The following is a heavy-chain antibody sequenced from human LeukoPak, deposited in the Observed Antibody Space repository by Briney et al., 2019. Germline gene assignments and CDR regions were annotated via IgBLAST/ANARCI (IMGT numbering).Heavy chain of an antibody. CDR2: INPSGGST. CDR3: ARDGSLCSGGSCDTLWFDY. D-gene: IGHD2-15*01. V-gene: IGHV1-46*01. CDR1: GYTFTSYY. Sequence: ASVTVSCKASGYTFTSYYMHWVRQAPGQGLEWMGIINPSGGSTSYAQKFQGRVTMTRDTSTSTVYMELSSLRSEDTAVYYCARDGSLCSGGSCDTLWFDYWGQGTLVTVSS. J-gene: IGHJ4*02.